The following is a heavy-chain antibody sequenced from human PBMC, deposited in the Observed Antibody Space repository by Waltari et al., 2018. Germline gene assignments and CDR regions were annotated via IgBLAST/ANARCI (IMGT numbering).Heavy chain of an antibody. D-gene: IGHD2-8*01. CDR3: ARDQGRYCTNGVCAGGMDV. J-gene: IGHJ6*02. CDR2: LIPIFGTA. CDR1: GGTFSSYA. Sequence: QVQLVQSGAEVKKPGSSVKVSCKASGGTFSSYAISWVRQAPGQGLEWMGGLIPIFGTANYAQKFQGRVTITADESTSTAYMELSSLRSEDTAVYYCARDQGRYCTNGVCAGGMDVWGQGTTVTVSS. V-gene: IGHV1-69*12.